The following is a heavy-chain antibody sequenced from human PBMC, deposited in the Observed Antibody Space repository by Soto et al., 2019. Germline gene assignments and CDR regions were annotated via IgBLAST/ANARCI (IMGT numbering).Heavy chain of an antibody. CDR3: ARAPGGDDFDI. J-gene: IGHJ3*02. CDR1: GGSISSSY. CDR2: IYYSGST. D-gene: IGHD3-16*01. Sequence: SETLSLTCTVSGGSISSSYWSWLRQPPGKGLEWIGYIYYSGSTNYNPSLKSRVIISVDTSKNQFSLKLSSVTAADTAVYYCARAPGGDDFDIWGRGTLVTVSS. V-gene: IGHV4-59*01.